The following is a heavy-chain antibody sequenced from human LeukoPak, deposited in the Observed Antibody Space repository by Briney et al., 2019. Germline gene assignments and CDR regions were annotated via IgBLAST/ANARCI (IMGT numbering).Heavy chain of an antibody. J-gene: IGHJ6*02. CDR2: IDNDGNFT. Sequence: GRCLRLACSAAGFTLSNHWMDWARQPPGKGMVWLPRIDNDGNFTNYVDSVKGRFTISRDNAKNTLYLQMNGLRVEDTAVYYCIRGSNAWNGMDVWGQGTTVTVSS. D-gene: IGHD6-19*01. V-gene: IGHV3-74*01. CDR3: IRGSNAWNGMDV. CDR1: GFTLSNHW.